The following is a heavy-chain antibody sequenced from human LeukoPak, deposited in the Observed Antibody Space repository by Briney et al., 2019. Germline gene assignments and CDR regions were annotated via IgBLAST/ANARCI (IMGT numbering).Heavy chain of an antibody. CDR3: ARGKQWLTY. Sequence: GGSLRLSCAASGFTFSSYAMHWVRQAPGKGLEWVAVISYDGSNKYYADSVKGRFTISRDNSKNTLYLQMNSLRAEDTAVYYCARGKQWLTYWGQGTLVTVSS. J-gene: IGHJ4*02. V-gene: IGHV3-30*01. D-gene: IGHD6-19*01. CDR1: GFTFSSYA. CDR2: ISYDGSNK.